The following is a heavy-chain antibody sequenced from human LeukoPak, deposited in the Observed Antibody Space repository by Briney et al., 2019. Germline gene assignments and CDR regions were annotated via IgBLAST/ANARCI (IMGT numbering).Heavy chain of an antibody. CDR1: GFTFGDYA. CDR3: TRVYCTNGVCWLFFDY. J-gene: IGHJ4*02. D-gene: IGHD2-8*01. CDR2: IRSKAYGGTT. V-gene: IGHV3-49*03. Sequence: GGSLRLSCTASGFTFGDYAMGWFRQAPGKRLEWVGFIRSKAYGGTTEYAASVKGRFTISRDDSKSIAYLQMNSLKTEDTAVYYCTRVYCTNGVCWLFFDYWGQGTLVTVSS.